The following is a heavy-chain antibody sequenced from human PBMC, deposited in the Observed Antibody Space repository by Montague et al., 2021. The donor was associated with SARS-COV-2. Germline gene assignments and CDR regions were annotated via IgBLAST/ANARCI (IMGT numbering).Heavy chain of an antibody. CDR3: ARETMTADAFDI. V-gene: IGHV4-59*01. CDR1: GASISSSD. Sequence: SETLSLTCTVSGASISSSDWCWIRQSPGKGLEWIGYFYIFGSTYYNPSLKSRVTISIDTSKNQFSLKLRSVTAADTAIYYCARETMTADAFDIWGQGTMVTVSS. D-gene: IGHD1-14*01. CDR2: FYIFGST. J-gene: IGHJ3*02.